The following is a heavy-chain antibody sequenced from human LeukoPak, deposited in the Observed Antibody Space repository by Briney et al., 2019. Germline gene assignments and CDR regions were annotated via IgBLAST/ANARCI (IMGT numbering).Heavy chain of an antibody. D-gene: IGHD2-15*01. Sequence: SETLSLTCTVSGGSISGYYWSWIRQPPGKGLEWIGYIYSSGRTNYNPSLKSRVTISLDTSKNEFSLKLSSVTAADTAVYYCARDHHCSGGSCYSQDNYYFDYWGQGTLVTVSS. V-gene: IGHV4-59*01. J-gene: IGHJ4*02. CDR3: ARDHHCSGGSCYSQDNYYFDY. CDR1: GGSISGYY. CDR2: IYSSGRT.